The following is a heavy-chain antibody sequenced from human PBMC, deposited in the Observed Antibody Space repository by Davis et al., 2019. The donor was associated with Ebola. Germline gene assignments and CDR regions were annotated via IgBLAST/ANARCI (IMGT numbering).Heavy chain of an antibody. CDR1: GHSFSTYT. CDR3: ARENWGMDY. Sequence: ASVKVSCKASGHSFSTYTFTWVRQAPGQGLQWLGWISAYNGKTNYAQSLQGRLTMTTDTSTSTAYMELRSLRSDDTAVYYCARENWGMDYWGQGTLVTVSP. CDR2: ISAYNGKT. J-gene: IGHJ4*02. V-gene: IGHV1-18*01. D-gene: IGHD7-27*01.